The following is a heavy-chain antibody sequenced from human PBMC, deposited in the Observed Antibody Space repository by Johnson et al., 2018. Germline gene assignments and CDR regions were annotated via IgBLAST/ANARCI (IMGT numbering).Heavy chain of an antibody. Sequence: VRLGQCGGGVVQPSRSLRLSCAASRFTFDDYPMHWVRQAPGKGRVWVSGITWNSGSIGYGDSVRGRFTISRDNAKNALYLQMNSLRPEDTALYYCVKDSTHARGTYPPFGGLDIWGQGTMVTVSS. V-gene: IGHV3-9*01. CDR2: ITWNSGSI. CDR3: VKDSTHARGTYPPFGGLDI. D-gene: IGHD4-23*01. CDR1: RFTFDDYP. J-gene: IGHJ3*02.